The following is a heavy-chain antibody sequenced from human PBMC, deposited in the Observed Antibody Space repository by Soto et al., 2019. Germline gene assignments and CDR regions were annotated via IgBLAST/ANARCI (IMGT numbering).Heavy chain of an antibody. V-gene: IGHV4-61*01. Sequence: SETLSLTCTVSGGSVSSGSYYLSWIRQPPGKGLEWIGYIYYSGSTNYNPSLKSRVTISVDTSKNQFSLKLSSVTAADTAVYYCARVKTGSPIDYWGQGTLVTVSS. J-gene: IGHJ4*02. CDR2: IYYSGST. CDR1: GGSVSSGSYY. CDR3: ARVKTGSPIDY.